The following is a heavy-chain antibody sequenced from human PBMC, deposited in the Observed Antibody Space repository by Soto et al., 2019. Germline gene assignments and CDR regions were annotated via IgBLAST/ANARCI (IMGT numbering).Heavy chain of an antibody. CDR1: GFTFSSYE. V-gene: IGHV3-48*03. CDR3: ATQLQPAGYYYYGMDV. CDR2: ISSSGSTI. Sequence: EVQLVESGGGLVQPGGSLRLSCAASGFTFSSYEMNWVRQAPGKGLEWVSYISSSGSTIYYADSVKGRFTISRDNAKNSLYLQMNSLRAEDTAVYYCATQLQPAGYYYYGMDVWGQGTTVTVSS. J-gene: IGHJ6*02. D-gene: IGHD4-4*01.